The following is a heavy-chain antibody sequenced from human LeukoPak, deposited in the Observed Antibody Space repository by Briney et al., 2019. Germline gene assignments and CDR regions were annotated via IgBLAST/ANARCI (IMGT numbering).Heavy chain of an antibody. CDR1: GFTFSSYS. CDR2: IWYDGSNK. J-gene: IGHJ4*02. CDR3: AREAKDYGGNYFDY. Sequence: GGSLRLSCAASGFTFSSYSMHWVRQAPGKGLEWVAVIWYDGSNKYYADSVKGRFTISRDNSKNTLYLQMNSLRAEDTAVYYCAREAKDYGGNYFDYWGQGTLVTVSS. V-gene: IGHV3-33*01. D-gene: IGHD4-23*01.